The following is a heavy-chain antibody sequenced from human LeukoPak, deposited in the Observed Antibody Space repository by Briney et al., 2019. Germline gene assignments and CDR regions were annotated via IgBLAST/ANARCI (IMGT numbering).Heavy chain of an antibody. Sequence: SETLSLTCTVSGGSISSSSYYWGWIRQPPGKGLEWIGSIYYSGSTYYNPSLKSRVTISVDTSKNQFSLKLSSVTAADTAVYYCASADRSSYDSSGYYYNYWGQGTLVTVSS. D-gene: IGHD3-22*01. CDR2: IYYSGST. J-gene: IGHJ4*02. CDR3: ASADRSSYDSSGYYYNY. V-gene: IGHV4-39*01. CDR1: GGSISSSSYY.